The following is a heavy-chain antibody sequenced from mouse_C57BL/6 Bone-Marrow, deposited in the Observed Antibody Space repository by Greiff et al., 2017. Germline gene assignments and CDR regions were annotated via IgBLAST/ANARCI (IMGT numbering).Heavy chain of an antibody. Sequence: VQLQQPGAELVKPGASVKMSCKASGYTFTSYWITWVKQRPGQGLEWIGDIYPGSGSTNYNEKFKSKATLTVDTSSSTAYMQLSSMTSEDSAVYYCARKITTVVAYDFDYWGQGTTLTVSS. D-gene: IGHD1-1*01. CDR2: IYPGSGST. CDR3: ARKITTVVAYDFDY. V-gene: IGHV1-55*01. J-gene: IGHJ2*01. CDR1: GYTFTSYW.